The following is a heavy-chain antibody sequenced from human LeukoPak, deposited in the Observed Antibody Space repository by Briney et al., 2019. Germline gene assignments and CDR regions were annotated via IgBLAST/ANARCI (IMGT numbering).Heavy chain of an antibody. CDR1: GGSISSGDYC. D-gene: IGHD2-15*01. CDR2: IYYSGNT. J-gene: IGHJ3*02. CDR3: ASGREYCSGGSCYSSDDAFDI. Sequence: SETLSLTCTVSGGSISSGDYCWSWIRQPPGKGLEYIGYIYYSGNTYYNPSLKGRLTMSVDTSQNQFSLKLNSVTAADTAVYYCASGREYCSGGSCYSSDDAFDIWGQGTMVTVSS. V-gene: IGHV4-30-4*01.